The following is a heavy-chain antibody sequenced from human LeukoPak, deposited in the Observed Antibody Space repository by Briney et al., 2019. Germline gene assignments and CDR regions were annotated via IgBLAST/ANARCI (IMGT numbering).Heavy chain of an antibody. J-gene: IGHJ4*02. CDR1: GGSISGHY. Sequence: SETLSLTCTVSGGSISGHYWSWLRQSPGKGLEWIAYIYNSGSTNYNNYNPSLKSRVIMSMDTSKNQLSLIVSPVTAADTAVYYCARHTTGRALGDFDYWGQGTLVTVSA. V-gene: IGHV4-59*08. CDR2: IYNSGSTNYN. D-gene: IGHD2-8*01. CDR3: ARHTTGRALGDFDY.